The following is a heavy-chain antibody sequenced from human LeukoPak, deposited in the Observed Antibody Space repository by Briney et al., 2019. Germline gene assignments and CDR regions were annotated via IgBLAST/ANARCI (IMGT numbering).Heavy chain of an antibody. J-gene: IGHJ4*02. CDR2: ISVYNGNT. V-gene: IGHV1-18*01. Sequence: EASVKVSCKASGYTFTSYGISWMRQAPGQGLEWMGWISVYNGNTNDVQKLQGRVTTTTDTSTSTAYMELRSLRSDDTAVYYCARGGKPDTRSGYYDYWGQGTLVTVSS. CDR3: ARGGKPDTRSGYYDY. D-gene: IGHD3-22*01. CDR1: GYTFTSYG.